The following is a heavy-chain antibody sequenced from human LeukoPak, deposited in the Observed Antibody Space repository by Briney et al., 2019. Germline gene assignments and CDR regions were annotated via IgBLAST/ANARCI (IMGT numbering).Heavy chain of an antibody. D-gene: IGHD2-2*01. J-gene: IGHJ6*02. Sequence: SETLSLTCTVSGGSISSYYWSWIRQPPGKGLEWIGDIYYSGSTNYNPSLKSRVTISVDTSKNQFSLKLSSVTAADTAVYYCARDPGFCPSTSWDPYYGLDLWPQGTTVPVSS. CDR1: GGSISSYY. CDR3: ARDPGFCPSTSWDPYYGLDL. V-gene: IGHV4-59*01. CDR2: IYYSGST.